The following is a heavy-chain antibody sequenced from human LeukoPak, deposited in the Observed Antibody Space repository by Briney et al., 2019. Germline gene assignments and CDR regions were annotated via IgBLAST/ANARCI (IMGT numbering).Heavy chain of an antibody. CDR1: GYIFTSYY. CDR3: ARGGHGTSVAVAGTGDY. CDR2: INPSGGST. V-gene: IGHV1-46*01. J-gene: IGHJ4*02. D-gene: IGHD6-19*01. Sequence: GASVKVSCKASGYIFTSYYMHWVRQAPGQGLEWMGIINPSGGSTIYSQKFQGRVTMTTDMSTSTVYMELTSLRSDDTAMYYCARGGHGTSVAVAGTGDYWGQGTLVTVSS.